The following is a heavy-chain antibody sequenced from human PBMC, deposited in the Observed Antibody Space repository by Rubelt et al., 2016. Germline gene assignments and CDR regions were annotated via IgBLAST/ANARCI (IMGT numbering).Heavy chain of an antibody. CDR3: AREDGDY. J-gene: IGHJ4*02. V-gene: IGHV1-2*06. Sequence: QVQLVQSGAEVKKPGASVKVSCKASGYTFTGYYMHWVRQAPGQGLEWVGRINPHRGGTTYAQRFQGRVTMTRETSSGTAYMVLGRLGSDDTAVFYCAREDGDYWGQGTLVTVSS. CDR2: INPHRGGT. CDR1: GYTFTGYY. D-gene: IGHD5-24*01.